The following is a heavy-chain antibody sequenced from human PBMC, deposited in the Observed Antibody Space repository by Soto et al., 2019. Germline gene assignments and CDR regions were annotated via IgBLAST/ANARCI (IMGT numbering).Heavy chain of an antibody. Sequence: PGGSLRLSCAASGFTFSSYSMNWVRQAPGKGLEWVSYISSSSSTIYYADSVKGRFTISRDNAKNSLYLQMNSLRAEDTAVYYCAMSKRYCSGGSCSVYFDYWGQGTLVTVSS. CDR1: GFTFSSYS. CDR2: ISSSSSTI. CDR3: AMSKRYCSGGSCSVYFDY. D-gene: IGHD2-15*01. V-gene: IGHV3-48*01. J-gene: IGHJ4*02.